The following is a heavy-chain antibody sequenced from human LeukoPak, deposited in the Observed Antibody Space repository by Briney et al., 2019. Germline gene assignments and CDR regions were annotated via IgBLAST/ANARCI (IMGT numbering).Heavy chain of an antibody. Sequence: GGSLRLSCEASGLTFNNYAMHWVRQSSGKGLKWVSGIGSSGGGTYYADSVKGRFTISRDTSKDTVYLQMDSLRAEDTAIYYCAKIHQNRVVVGAKGAFDIWGQGTVVTVSS. D-gene: IGHD2-15*01. CDR3: AKIHQNRVVVGAKGAFDI. CDR2: IGSSGGGT. V-gene: IGHV3-23*01. CDR1: GLTFNNYA. J-gene: IGHJ3*02.